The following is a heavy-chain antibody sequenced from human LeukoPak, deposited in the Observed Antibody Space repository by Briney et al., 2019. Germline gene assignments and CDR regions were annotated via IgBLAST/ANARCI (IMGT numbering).Heavy chain of an antibody. CDR1: GGSISRGDYY. J-gene: IGHJ3*02. CDR3: ARKSGSYLPLDI. CDR2: IYYSGST. Sequence: TSSETLSLTCTVSGGSISRGDYYWSWIRQPPGKGLEWIGRIYYSGSTYYNPSLKSRVTISVDTSKNQFSLKLSSVTAADTAVYYCARKSGSYLPLDIWGQGTMVTVSS. V-gene: IGHV4-39*07. D-gene: IGHD3-10*01.